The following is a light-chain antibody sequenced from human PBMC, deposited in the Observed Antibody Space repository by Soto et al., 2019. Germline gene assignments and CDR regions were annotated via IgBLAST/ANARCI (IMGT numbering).Light chain of an antibody. Sequence: QSALAQPASVSGSPGQSITISCTGTTSDVGAYDFVSWYQQHPDKAPKLMIYEVSNRHSGVSYRFSGSKSVNTATLTISGLQAEDEADYYCSSYTTSSTRVFGTGTKVTVL. CDR1: TSDVGAYDF. V-gene: IGLV2-14*03. CDR2: EVS. J-gene: IGLJ1*01. CDR3: SSYTTSSTRV.